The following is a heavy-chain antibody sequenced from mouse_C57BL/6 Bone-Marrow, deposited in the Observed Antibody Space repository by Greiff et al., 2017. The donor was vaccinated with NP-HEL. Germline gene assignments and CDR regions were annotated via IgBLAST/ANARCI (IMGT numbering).Heavy chain of an antibody. J-gene: IGHJ1*03. Sequence: QVQLKESGPGILQPSQTLSLTCSFSGFSLSTFGMGVGWIRQPSGKGLEWLAHIWWDDDKYYNPALKSRLPISKDTSKNQVFLKIANVDTADTATYYCARPPYDYGSSYRYFDVWGTGTTVTVSS. CDR2: IWWDDDK. CDR1: GFSLSTFGMG. CDR3: ARPPYDYGSSYRYFDV. V-gene: IGHV8-8*01. D-gene: IGHD1-1*01.